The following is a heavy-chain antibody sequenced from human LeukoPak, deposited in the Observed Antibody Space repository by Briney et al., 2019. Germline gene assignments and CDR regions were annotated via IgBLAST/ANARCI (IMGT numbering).Heavy chain of an antibody. V-gene: IGHV4-61*02. CDR1: GGSMSSASYD. CDR3: ARVGCGGVHCYHH. Sequence: SETLSLTCTVSGGSMSSASYDWTWIRQPAEKGREWIGRIQVGGTTIYNPSLKSRVTISVDTSKNQFSLNLTSVTAADTAVYYCARVGCGGVHCYHHWGQGTPVTISS. D-gene: IGHD2-21*02. J-gene: IGHJ4*03. CDR2: IQVGGTT.